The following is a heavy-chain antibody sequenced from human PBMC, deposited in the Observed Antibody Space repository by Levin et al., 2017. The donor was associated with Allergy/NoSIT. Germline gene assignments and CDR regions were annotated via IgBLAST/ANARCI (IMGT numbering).Heavy chain of an antibody. V-gene: IGHV3-30*04. Sequence: SCAASGFTFSSYAMHWVRQAPGKGLEWVAVISYDGSNKYYADSVKGRFTISRDNSKNTLYLQLNSLRAEDTAVYYCARARGHYYGSGLGSSNWGQGTLVTVSS. D-gene: IGHD3-10*01. J-gene: IGHJ4*02. CDR3: ARARGHYYGSGLGSSN. CDR2: ISYDGSNK. CDR1: GFTFSSYA.